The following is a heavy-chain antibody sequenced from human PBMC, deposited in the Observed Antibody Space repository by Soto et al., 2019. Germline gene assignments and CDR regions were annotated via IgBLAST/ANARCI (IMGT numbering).Heavy chain of an antibody. J-gene: IGHJ4*02. CDR2: NSAYNGNT. V-gene: IGHV1-18*01. CDR1: GYSLVDYS. CDR3: VTLPRRVMPCFPPDFDY. Sequence: QVQLVQSGPEVKTPGASVKVYCQASGYSLVDYSFTRVRQAPGHGLEWMGWNSAYNGNTKYTQKLQGRVTMTTDTSPGTAHMELRRLRSVNKAVYCCVTLPRRVMPCFPPDFDYWGQGALVTVSS. D-gene: IGHD3-16*01.